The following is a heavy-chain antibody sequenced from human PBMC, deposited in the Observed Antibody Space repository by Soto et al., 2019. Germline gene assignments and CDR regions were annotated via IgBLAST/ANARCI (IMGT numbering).Heavy chain of an antibody. CDR3: AKDLCSGGSCYPSNYYYYYMDV. CDR1: GFTFSSYA. CDR2: ISGSGGST. J-gene: IGHJ6*03. Sequence: GGSLRLSCAASGFTFSSYAMSWVRQAPGKGLEWVSAISGSGGSTYYADSVKGRFTISRDNSKNTLYLQMNSLRAEDTAVYYCAKDLCSGGSCYPSNYYYYYMDVWGKGTTVTVSS. D-gene: IGHD2-15*01. V-gene: IGHV3-23*01.